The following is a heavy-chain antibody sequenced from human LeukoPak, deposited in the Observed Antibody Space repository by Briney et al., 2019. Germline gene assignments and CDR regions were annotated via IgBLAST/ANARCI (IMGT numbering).Heavy chain of an antibody. V-gene: IGHV4-59*01. CDR2: IYYSGST. J-gene: IGHJ5*02. CDR1: GGSISSYY. Sequence: SETLSLTCTVSGGSISSYYWSWIRQPPGKGLEWIGYIYYSGSTNYNPSLKSRVTISVDTSKNQFSLKLSSVAAADTAVYYCARSGSGYYFNWFDPWGQGTLVTVSS. D-gene: IGHD3-22*01. CDR3: ARSGSGYYFNWFDP.